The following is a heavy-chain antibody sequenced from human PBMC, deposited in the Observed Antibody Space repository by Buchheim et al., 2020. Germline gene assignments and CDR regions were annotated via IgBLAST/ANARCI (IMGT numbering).Heavy chain of an antibody. V-gene: IGHV4-59*01. CDR1: GGSISSYY. CDR2: IYYSGST. J-gene: IGHJ4*02. D-gene: IGHD2-15*01. Sequence: QLQLQESGPGLVKPSETLSLTCTVSGGSISSYYWNWIRQPPGKGLEWIGYIYYSGSTNYNPSLQSRVTISVDTSKNQSSLKLSSVTAADTAVYYCARVGRGGYCSGGGCYSDYWGQGT. CDR3: ARVGRGGYCSGGGCYSDY.